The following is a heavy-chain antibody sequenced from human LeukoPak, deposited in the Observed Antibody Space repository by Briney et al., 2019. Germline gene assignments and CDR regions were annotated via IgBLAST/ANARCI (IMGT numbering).Heavy chain of an antibody. D-gene: IGHD6-6*01. CDR2: INPSGGST. CDR3: ARDLVSNEYSSSSYFDY. Sequence: GASVKVSCKASGYTFTSYYMHWVRQAPGQGLEWMGIINPSGGSTSYAQKFQGRVTMTRDISTSTVYMELSSLRSEDTAVYYCARDLVSNEYSSSSYFDYWGQGTLVTVSS. V-gene: IGHV1-46*01. CDR1: GYTFTSYY. J-gene: IGHJ4*02.